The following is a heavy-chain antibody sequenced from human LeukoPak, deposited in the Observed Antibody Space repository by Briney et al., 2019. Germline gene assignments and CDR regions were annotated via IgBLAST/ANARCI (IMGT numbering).Heavy chain of an antibody. CDR3: ASVKGGIAAAAWFDP. D-gene: IGHD6-13*01. CDR1: GGSISSGVYS. Sequence: PSQTLSLTCAVSGGSISSGVYSGSWIRQPPGKGLEWIGYIYHSGSTYYNPSLKSRVTISVDRSKNQFSLKLSSVTAADTAVYYCASVKGGIAAAAWFDPWGQGTLVTVSS. V-gene: IGHV4-30-2*01. CDR2: IYHSGST. J-gene: IGHJ5*02.